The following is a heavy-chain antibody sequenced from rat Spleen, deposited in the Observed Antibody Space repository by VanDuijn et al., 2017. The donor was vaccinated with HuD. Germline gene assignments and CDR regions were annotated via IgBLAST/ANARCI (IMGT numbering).Heavy chain of an antibody. Sequence: QVQLKESGPGLVQPSQTLSLTCTVSGFSLTSNSVHWVSQPPGKGLERMGGIWGDGSTDYNSALKSRLSIRRDTSRSQVFLKMNSLQTDDTAIYFCTRSYGGYTSNWFPYWGQGSLVTVSS. J-gene: IGHJ3*01. CDR3: TRSYGGYTSNWFPY. V-gene: IGHV2-1*01. CDR2: IWGDGST. CDR1: GFSLTSNS. D-gene: IGHD1-11*01.